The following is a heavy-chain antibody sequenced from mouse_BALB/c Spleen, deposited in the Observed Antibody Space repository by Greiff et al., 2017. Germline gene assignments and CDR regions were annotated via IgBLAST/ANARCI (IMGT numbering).Heavy chain of an antibody. D-gene: IGHD1-1*01. Sequence: DLVKPGASVKLSCKASGYTFTSYWINWIKQRPGQGLEWIGRIAPGSGSTYYNEMFKGKATLTVDTSSSTAYIQLSSLSSEDSAVYFCARLITTVVATNAMDYWGQGTSVTVSS. CDR2: IAPGSGST. CDR1: GYTFTSYW. CDR3: ARLITTVVATNAMDY. J-gene: IGHJ4*01. V-gene: IGHV1S41*01.